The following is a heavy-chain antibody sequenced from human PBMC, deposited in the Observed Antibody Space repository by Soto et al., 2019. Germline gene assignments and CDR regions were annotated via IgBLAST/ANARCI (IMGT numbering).Heavy chain of an antibody. CDR1: GFTFADYA. J-gene: IGHJ6*02. CDR3: AKVVVKAAAYYAMDV. V-gene: IGHV3-23*01. D-gene: IGHD2-15*01. CDR2: LSVSGGDT. Sequence: GGSLRLSCAVSGFTFADYAMTWVRQAPGRGLEWVSSLSVSGGDTYYGDSVKGRFSISRDNSRDTLYLQMNSLRAEDTAIYYCAKVVVKAAAYYAMDVWGRGTTVTVSS.